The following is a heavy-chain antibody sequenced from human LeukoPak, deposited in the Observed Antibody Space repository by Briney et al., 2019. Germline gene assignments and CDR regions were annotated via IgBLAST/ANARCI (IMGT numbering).Heavy chain of an antibody. CDR1: GGSFSGYY. D-gene: IGHD6-19*01. Sequence: SETLSLTCAVYGGSFSGYYWSWIRQPPGKGLEWIGEINHSGSTNYNPSLKRRVTISVDTSKNQFSLKLSSVTAADTAVYYCARGRLGYSSGWYDFGVNNWFDPWGQGTLVTVSS. J-gene: IGHJ5*02. CDR3: ARGRLGYSSGWYDFGVNNWFDP. CDR2: INHSGST. V-gene: IGHV4-34*01.